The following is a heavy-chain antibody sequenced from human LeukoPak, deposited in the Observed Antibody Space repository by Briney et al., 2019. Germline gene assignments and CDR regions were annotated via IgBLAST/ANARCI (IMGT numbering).Heavy chain of an antibody. Sequence: PSQTLSLTCTVSGGSISSGGYCWSWIRQPPGKGLEWIGYIYHSGSTYYNPSLKSRVTISVDRSKNQFSLKLSSVTAADTAVYYCARARHYYDSRNAFDIWGQGTMVTVSS. CDR1: GGSISSGGYC. CDR3: ARARHYYDSRNAFDI. CDR2: IYHSGST. D-gene: IGHD3-22*01. V-gene: IGHV4-30-2*01. J-gene: IGHJ3*02.